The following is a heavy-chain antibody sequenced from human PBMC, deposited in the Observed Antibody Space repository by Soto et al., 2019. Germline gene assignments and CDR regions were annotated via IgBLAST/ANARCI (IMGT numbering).Heavy chain of an antibody. Sequence: QVQLVQSGAEVKKPGSSVKVSCKASGGTFSSYAISWVRQAPGQGLEWMGGIIPIFGTANYAQKFQGRVTITADESTSPAYMELSSLRSEDTAVYYCARWYSGSYYGSGGHFDYWGQGTLVTVSS. CDR2: IIPIFGTA. J-gene: IGHJ4*02. CDR3: ARWYSGSYYGSGGHFDY. D-gene: IGHD1-26*01. V-gene: IGHV1-69*01. CDR1: GGTFSSYA.